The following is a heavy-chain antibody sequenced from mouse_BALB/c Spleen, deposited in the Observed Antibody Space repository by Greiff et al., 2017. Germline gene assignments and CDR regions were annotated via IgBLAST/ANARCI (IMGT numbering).Heavy chain of an antibody. CDR2: ISSGSSTI. CDR1: GFTFSSFG. V-gene: IGHV5-17*02. CDR3: ARSRYYGSSAMDY. D-gene: IGHD1-1*01. Sequence: EVKLMESGGGLVQPGGSRKLSCAASGFTFSSFGMHWVRQAPEKGLEWVAYISSGSSTIYYADTVKGRFTISRDNPKNTLFLQMTSLRSEDTAMYYCARSRYYGSSAMDYWGQGTSVTVSS. J-gene: IGHJ4*01.